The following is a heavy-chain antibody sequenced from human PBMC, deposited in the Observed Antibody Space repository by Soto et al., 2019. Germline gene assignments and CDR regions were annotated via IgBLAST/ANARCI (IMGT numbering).Heavy chain of an antibody. D-gene: IGHD2-15*01. CDR1: GGSISSGGYY. CDR3: AREKYCSGGSCYFGLSSGPREAFDI. V-gene: IGHV4-31*03. J-gene: IGHJ3*02. CDR2: IYYSGST. Sequence: PSETLSLTCTVSGGSISSGGYYWSWIRQHPGKGLEWIGYIYYSGSTYYNPSLKSRVTISVDTSKNQFSLKLSSVTAADTAVYYCAREKYCSGGSCYFGLSSGPREAFDIWGQGTMVNVS.